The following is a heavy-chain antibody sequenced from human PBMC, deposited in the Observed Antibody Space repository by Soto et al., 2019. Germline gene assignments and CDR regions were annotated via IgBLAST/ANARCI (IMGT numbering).Heavy chain of an antibody. CDR1: GGSISSYY. Sequence: SEPLSLTCTVSGGSISSYYWSWIRQPPGKGLEWIGYIYYSGSTNYNPSLKSRVTISVDTSKNQFSLKLSSVTAADTAVYYCARGDDSSGEPYFDYWGQGTLVTVSS. CDR3: ARGDDSSGEPYFDY. J-gene: IGHJ4*02. CDR2: IYYSGST. D-gene: IGHD3-22*01. V-gene: IGHV4-59*01.